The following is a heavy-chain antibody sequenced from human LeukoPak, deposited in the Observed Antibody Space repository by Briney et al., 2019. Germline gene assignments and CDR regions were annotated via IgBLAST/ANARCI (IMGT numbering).Heavy chain of an antibody. V-gene: IGHV3-23*01. CDR2: ISGSAHKI. J-gene: IGHJ4*02. Sequence: GGSLRLSCQTSGFTFGNYAMSWVRQAPGKGLDWVSVISGSAHKIRYADSVRGRFTISRDNSENTVYLQMNNLRGEDTAIYYCAGRITGYSSGYVFWGQGTLVTVSS. D-gene: IGHD5-18*01. CDR3: AGRITGYSSGYVF. CDR1: GFTFGNYA.